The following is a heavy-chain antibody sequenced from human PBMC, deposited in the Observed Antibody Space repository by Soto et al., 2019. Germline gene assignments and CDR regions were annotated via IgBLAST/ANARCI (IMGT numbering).Heavy chain of an antibody. V-gene: IGHV1-69*08. D-gene: IGHD3-10*01. J-gene: IGHJ4*02. CDR1: GGTFSPYT. CDR3: TRDWEITVSTWSFGGF. Sequence: QVQLVQSGAEVKKPGSSVKVSCKASGGTFSPYTINWVRQAPGQGLEWMGRIIPFHGVTNYAQKFQARVTITAYKSTSTAYMGLGGLRFEYTAMYDCTRDWEITVSTWSFGGFWGRGTLVTVSS. CDR2: IIPFHGVT.